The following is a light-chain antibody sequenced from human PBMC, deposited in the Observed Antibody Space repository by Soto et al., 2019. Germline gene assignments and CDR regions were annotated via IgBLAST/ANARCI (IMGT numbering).Light chain of an antibody. J-gene: IGKJ5*01. CDR1: QSVSSSF. V-gene: IGKV3-20*01. Sequence: EIVLTQSPGTLSLSPGERATLSCRASQSVSSSFLAWYQQKVGQAPRLLIYGASSRATGITDRFSGSGSGTDFTLTISRPEPEDLGVYYCEQYGSSPLPFGQGARLEIK. CDR3: EQYGSSPLP. CDR2: GAS.